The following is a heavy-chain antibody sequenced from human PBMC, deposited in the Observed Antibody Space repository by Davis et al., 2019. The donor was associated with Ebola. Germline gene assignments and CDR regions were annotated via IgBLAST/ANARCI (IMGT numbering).Heavy chain of an antibody. J-gene: IGHJ2*01. CDR2: ISSDGDYI. CDR3: ARDEVRYFDWLLVLHWYFDL. CDR1: GFTFSTYS. D-gene: IGHD3-9*01. Sequence: GESLKISCPASGFTFSTYSMSWVRKAPGKGLEWVSSISSDGDYIYYADSAKGRFTISRDNAKNSLYLQMNSLRAEDTAVYYCARDEVRYFDWLLVLHWYFDLWGRGTLVTVSS. V-gene: IGHV3-21*04.